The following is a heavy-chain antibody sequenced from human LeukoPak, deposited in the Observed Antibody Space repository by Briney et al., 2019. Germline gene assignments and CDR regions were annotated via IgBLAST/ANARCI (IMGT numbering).Heavy chain of an antibody. V-gene: IGHV3-11*01. Sequence: GGSLRLSCAACGFSFSDYYMSWIRQAPGKGLEWVSYISSSGSTIYYADSVKGRFTISRDNAKNSLYLQMNSLRAEDTDVYYCARKYYYDSSGYYSGQGTLVTVSS. J-gene: IGHJ4*02. D-gene: IGHD3-22*01. CDR2: ISSSGSTI. CDR3: ARKYYYDSSGYY. CDR1: GFSFSDYY.